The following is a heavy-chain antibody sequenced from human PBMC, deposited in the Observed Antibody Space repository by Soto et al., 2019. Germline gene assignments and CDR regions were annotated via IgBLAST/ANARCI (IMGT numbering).Heavy chain of an antibody. V-gene: IGHV1-18*01. D-gene: IGHD3-3*01. CDR2: ISAYNGNT. CDR1: GYTFTSYG. CDR3: ARGGPNYDFWSGYLEDYYYYGMDV. J-gene: IGHJ6*02. Sequence: GASVKVSCKASGYTFTSYGISWVRQAPGQGLEWMGWISAYNGNTNYAQKLQGRVTMTTDTSTSTAYMELRSLRSDDTAVYYCARGGPNYDFWSGYLEDYYYYGMDVWGQGTTVTVSS.